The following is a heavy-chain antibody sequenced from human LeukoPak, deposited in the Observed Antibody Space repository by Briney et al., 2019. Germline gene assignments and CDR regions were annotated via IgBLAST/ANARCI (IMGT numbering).Heavy chain of an antibody. Sequence: GGSLRLSCAASGFTFDDYAMHWVRHAPGKVLEWVSGISWNSGSIGYADSVKGRFTISRDNSKNTLYLQMNSLRAEDTAVYYCAKDPWVGWGEPTAYYMDVWGKGTTVTVSS. V-gene: IGHV3-9*01. CDR3: AKDPWVGWGEPTAYYMDV. CDR2: ISWNSGSI. D-gene: IGHD3-16*01. J-gene: IGHJ6*03. CDR1: GFTFDDYA.